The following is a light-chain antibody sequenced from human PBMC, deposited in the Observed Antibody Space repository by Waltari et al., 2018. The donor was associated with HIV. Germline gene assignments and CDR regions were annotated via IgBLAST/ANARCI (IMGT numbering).Light chain of an antibody. Sequence: DIQMTQSPSSLSASVGDRVTITCRASQGISKSLAWYQQTPGKAPEVLLYSASRLESGVPSRFSGNGSGTDFTLTISSLQPEDFATFYCQQYYRIPWTFGQGTKVEIK. CDR1: QGISKS. V-gene: IGKV1-NL1*01. J-gene: IGKJ1*01. CDR3: QQYYRIPWT. CDR2: SAS.